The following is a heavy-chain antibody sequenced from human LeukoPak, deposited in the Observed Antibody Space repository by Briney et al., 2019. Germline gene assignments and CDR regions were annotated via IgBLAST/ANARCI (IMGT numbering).Heavy chain of an antibody. CDR1: GGSISSRNYF. J-gene: IGHJ4*02. V-gene: IGHV4-61*02. CDR3: ARVIPYYFDY. D-gene: IGHD3-16*02. Sequence: SETLSLTCTVSGGSISSRNYFWTWIRQPAGKGLEWIGRIYTSGSTNYNPSLKSRVTISVDTSKNQFSLKLSSVTAADTAVYYCARVIPYYFDYWGQGTLVTVSS. CDR2: IYTSGST.